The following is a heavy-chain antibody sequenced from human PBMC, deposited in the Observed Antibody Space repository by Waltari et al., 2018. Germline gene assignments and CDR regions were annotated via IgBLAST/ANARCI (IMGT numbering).Heavy chain of an antibody. D-gene: IGHD1-26*01. V-gene: IGHV3-48*01. Sequence: EVQLVESGGGLVQPGGSLRLSCAASGFTFSSYSMNWVRQAPGKGLEWVSYISSSSSTIYYADSVKGRFTISRYNAKNSLYLQMNSLRAEDTAVYYCAPIVGATQFDPWGQGTLVTVSS. CDR3: APIVGATQFDP. J-gene: IGHJ5*02. CDR2: ISSSSSTI. CDR1: GFTFSSYS.